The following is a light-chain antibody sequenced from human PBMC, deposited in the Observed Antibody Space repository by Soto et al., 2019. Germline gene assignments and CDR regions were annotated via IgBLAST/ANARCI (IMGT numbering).Light chain of an antibody. V-gene: IGKV3-20*01. CDR2: GAS. CDR1: QSVSNNY. Sequence: VLTQSPCTLSLSPGERATLSCRASQSVSNNYLAWYQQKPGQAPRLLIYGASNRATGIPDRFSGSGSGTDFTLTISRLEPEDFAVYYCQQYGSSGTFGQGTKVDIK. CDR3: QQYGSSGT. J-gene: IGKJ1*01.